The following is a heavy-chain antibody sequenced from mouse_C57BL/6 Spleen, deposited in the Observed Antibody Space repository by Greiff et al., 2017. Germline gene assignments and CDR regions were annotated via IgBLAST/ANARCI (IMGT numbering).Heavy chain of an antibody. D-gene: IGHD1-3*01. Sequence: LQQPGAELVMPGASVKLSCKASGYTFTSYWMHWVKQRPGQGLEWIGEIDPSDSYTNYNQKFKGKSTLTVDKSSSTAYMQLSSLTSEDSAVYSCARREEVGKNYFDYWGQGTTLTVSS. CDR1: GYTFTSYW. J-gene: IGHJ2*01. CDR3: ARREEVGKNYFDY. CDR2: IDPSDSYT. V-gene: IGHV1-69*01.